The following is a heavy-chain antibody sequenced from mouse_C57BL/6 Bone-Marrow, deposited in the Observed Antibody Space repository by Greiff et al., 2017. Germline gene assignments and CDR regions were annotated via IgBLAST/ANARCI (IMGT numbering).Heavy chain of an antibody. CDR1: GFTFSSYA. J-gene: IGHJ2*01. CDR3: ARLGSPHFDY. Sequence: EVKVVESGGGLVKPGGSLKLSCAASGFTFSSYAMSWVRQTPEKRLEWVATISDGGSYTYYPDNVKGRFTISRDNAKNNLYLQMSHLKSEDTAMYYCARLGSPHFDYWGQGTTLTVSS. CDR2: ISDGGSYT. D-gene: IGHD1-1*01. V-gene: IGHV5-4*03.